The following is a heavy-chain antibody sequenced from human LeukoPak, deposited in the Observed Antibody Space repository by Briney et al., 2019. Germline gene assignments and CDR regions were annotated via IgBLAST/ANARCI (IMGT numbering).Heavy chain of an antibody. CDR3: ARAAYYQNWFDP. CDR2: INPNSGGT. V-gene: IGHV1-2*02. Sequence: ASVKVSCKASGYTFTAYYIHWVRQAPGQGLEWMGWINPNSGGTSYAQKFQGRVTLTRDTSISTAYMELSRLRSDDTAVYYCARAAYYQNWFDPWGQGTLVTVSS. J-gene: IGHJ5*02. D-gene: IGHD3-10*01. CDR1: GYTFTAYY.